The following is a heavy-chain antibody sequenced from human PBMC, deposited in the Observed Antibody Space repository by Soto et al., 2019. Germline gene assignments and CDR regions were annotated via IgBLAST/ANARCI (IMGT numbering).Heavy chain of an antibody. CDR1: GFTFSSYS. J-gene: IGHJ4*02. Sequence: GGSLRLSCAASGFTFSSYSMNWVRQAPGKGLEWVSSISSSSSYIYYADSVKGRFTISRDNAKNSLYLQMNSLRAEDTAVYYCARGGDTAMVIYYFDYWGQGTLVTVSS. CDR3: ARGGDTAMVIYYFDY. V-gene: IGHV3-21*01. D-gene: IGHD5-18*01. CDR2: ISSSSSYI.